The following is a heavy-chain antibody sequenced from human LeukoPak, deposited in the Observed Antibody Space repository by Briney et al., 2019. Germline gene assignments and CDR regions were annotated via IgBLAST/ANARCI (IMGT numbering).Heavy chain of an antibody. D-gene: IGHD6-6*01. V-gene: IGHV3-30*18. J-gene: IGHJ6*02. CDR3: AKDAKYSSSEGDYYGMDV. CDR2: ISYDGSNK. Sequence: GRSLRLSCASSGFTFSSYGMHWVRHAPRKRLEWVAVISYDGSNKYYADPVKGRFTISRDNSKNTLYLQMNSLRAEDTAVYYCAKDAKYSSSEGDYYGMDVWGQGTTVTVSS. CDR1: GFTFSSYG.